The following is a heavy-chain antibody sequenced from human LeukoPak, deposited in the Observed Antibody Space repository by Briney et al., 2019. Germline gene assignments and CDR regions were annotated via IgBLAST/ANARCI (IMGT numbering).Heavy chain of an antibody. CDR3: AKGNSGWQEDWFDP. V-gene: IGHV3-9*01. J-gene: IGHJ5*02. D-gene: IGHD6-19*01. CDR2: ISWNSGSI. CDR1: GFTFDDYA. Sequence: GGSLRLSCAASGFTFDDYAMHWVRQAPGKGLEWVSGISWNSGSIGYADSVKGRFTISRDNAKNSLYLQMNSLRAEDTALYYCAKGNSGWQEDWFDPWGQGTLVTVSS.